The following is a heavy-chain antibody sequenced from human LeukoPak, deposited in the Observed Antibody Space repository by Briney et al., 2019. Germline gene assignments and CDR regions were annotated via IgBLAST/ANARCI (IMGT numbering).Heavy chain of an antibody. D-gene: IGHD4-11*01. CDR2: IYYSGST. Sequence: SETLSLTCTVSGGSISSYYWSWIRQPPGKGLEWIGYIYYSGSTNYNPSLKSRVTISVDTSKNQFSLKLSSVTAADTAVYYCASHTVTTLSLDYYYYMDVWGKGTTVTVSS. CDR3: ASHTVTTLSLDYYYYMDV. V-gene: IGHV4-59*01. CDR1: GGSISSYY. J-gene: IGHJ6*03.